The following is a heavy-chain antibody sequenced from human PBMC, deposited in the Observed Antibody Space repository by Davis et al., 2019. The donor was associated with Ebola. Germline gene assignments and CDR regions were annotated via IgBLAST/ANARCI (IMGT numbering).Heavy chain of an antibody. Sequence: AASVKVSCKASGGTFSTYAIDWVRQAPGQGLEWMGRIIPMLGIPNYAQRFQGRVTITADKSTSTAYKELSSLRSEDTAMYYCARDLGTAMATEWGQGTLVTVSS. J-gene: IGHJ4*02. CDR1: GGTFSTYA. V-gene: IGHV1-69*04. D-gene: IGHD5-18*01. CDR3: ARDLGTAMATE. CDR2: IIPMLGIP.